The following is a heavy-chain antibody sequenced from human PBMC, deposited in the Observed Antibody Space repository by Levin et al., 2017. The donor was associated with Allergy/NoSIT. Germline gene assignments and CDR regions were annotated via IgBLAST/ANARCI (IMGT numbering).Heavy chain of an antibody. CDR1: GFSLSTSGVG. CDR3: AHVSLGWGSSYFDY. CDR2: IYWDDDK. D-gene: IGHD3-10*01. Sequence: SGPTLVKPTQTLTLTCTFSGFSLSTSGVGVGWIRQPPGKTLEWLALIYWDDDKRYSPSLRSRLTITKDTSKNQVLLTMTNMDPLDTATYYCAHVSLGWGSSYFDYWGQGTLVTVSS. V-gene: IGHV2-5*02. J-gene: IGHJ4*02.